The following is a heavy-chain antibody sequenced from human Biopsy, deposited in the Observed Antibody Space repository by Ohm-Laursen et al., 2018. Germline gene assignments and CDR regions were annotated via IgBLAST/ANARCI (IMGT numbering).Heavy chain of an antibody. D-gene: IGHD3-22*01. Sequence: SLRLSCTASGFTFDDYAMHWIRQAPGKGLEWVAGLTWNSGTIAYGGSVKGRFTISRDNAKNSLYLHMNSLRLDDTALYYCVRTLRNYDFLDSWGQGTLVTVSS. CDR2: LTWNSGTI. J-gene: IGHJ1*01. CDR3: VRTLRNYDFLDS. CDR1: GFTFDDYA. V-gene: IGHV3-9*01.